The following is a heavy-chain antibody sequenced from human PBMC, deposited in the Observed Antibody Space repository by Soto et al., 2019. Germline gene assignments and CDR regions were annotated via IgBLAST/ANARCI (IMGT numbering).Heavy chain of an antibody. CDR1: GFTSSSYE. CDR2: ISSSGSTI. J-gene: IGHJ1*01. Sequence: PGGSLRLSCAASGFTSSSYEMNWVRQAPGKGLEWVSYISSSGSTIYYADSVKGRFTISRDNAKNSLYLQMNSLRAEDTAVYYCARGTNPLRYYDSSGYPHWGQGTLVTVSS. V-gene: IGHV3-48*03. CDR3: ARGTNPLRYYDSSGYPH. D-gene: IGHD3-22*01.